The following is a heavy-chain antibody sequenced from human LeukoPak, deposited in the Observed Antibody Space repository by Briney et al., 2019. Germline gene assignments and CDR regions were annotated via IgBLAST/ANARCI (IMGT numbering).Heavy chain of an antibody. Sequence: ASVKVSCKASGYTFTGYYMHWVRQAPGQGLEWMGWINPNSGGTNYAQKLQGRVTMTRDTSISTTYMELSRLRSDDTAVYYCARDWAYYYDSSGSLGFDYWGQGTLVTVSS. CDR3: ARDWAYYYDSSGSLGFDY. D-gene: IGHD3-22*01. CDR2: INPNSGGT. CDR1: GYTFTGYY. V-gene: IGHV1-2*02. J-gene: IGHJ4*02.